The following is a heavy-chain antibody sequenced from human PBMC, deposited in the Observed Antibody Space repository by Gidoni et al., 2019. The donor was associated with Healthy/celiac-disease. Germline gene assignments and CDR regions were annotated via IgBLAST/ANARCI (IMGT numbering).Heavy chain of an antibody. CDR1: GYSFTRYW. Sequence: EVQLVQSGAEVKKPGESVKISCKGSGYSFTRYWIGWVRQMPGKGLEWMGIIYPGDSDTRYSPSFQGQVTISADKSISTAYLQWSSLKASDTAMYYCARQQRGSYGTVAFDIWGQGTMVTVSS. J-gene: IGHJ3*02. CDR3: ARQQRGSYGTVAFDI. D-gene: IGHD1-26*01. V-gene: IGHV5-51*01. CDR2: IYPGDSDT.